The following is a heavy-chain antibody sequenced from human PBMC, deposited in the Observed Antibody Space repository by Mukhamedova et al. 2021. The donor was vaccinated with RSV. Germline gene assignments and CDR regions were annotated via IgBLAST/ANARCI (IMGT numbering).Heavy chain of an antibody. CDR2: THYIGTT. CDR3: ARHEKGWDYSGNPIGNWFDP. Sequence: GWIGSTHYIGTTYYNPSLKRRLTMSVDRSQNQFSLRLTSVTASDTALYYCARHEKGWDYSGNPIGNWFDPWGQGILVTVSS. V-gene: IGHV4-39*01. J-gene: IGHJ5*02. D-gene: IGHD4-23*01.